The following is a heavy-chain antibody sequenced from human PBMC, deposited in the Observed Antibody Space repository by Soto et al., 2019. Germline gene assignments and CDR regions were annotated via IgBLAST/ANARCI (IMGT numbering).Heavy chain of an antibody. CDR2: ISAYNGNT. Sequence: GASVKVSCKASGYTFTSYGISWVRQAPGQGLEWMGWISAYNGNTNYAQKLQGRVTMTTDTSTSTAYMELRSLRSDDTAVYYCARDDFWNGYPWFDPWGQGTLVTVSS. V-gene: IGHV1-18*01. D-gene: IGHD3-3*01. J-gene: IGHJ5*02. CDR3: ARDDFWNGYPWFDP. CDR1: GYTFTSYG.